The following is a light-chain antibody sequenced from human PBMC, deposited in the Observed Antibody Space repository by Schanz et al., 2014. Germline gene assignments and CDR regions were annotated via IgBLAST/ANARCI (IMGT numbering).Light chain of an antibody. J-gene: IGLJ3*02. CDR1: SGHSSYD. Sequence: QLVLTQSPSASASLGASVKLTCTLSSGHSSYDIAWHQPQPEKGPRYLMKLNSDGSHKKGDGIPDRFSGSSSGAERYLTISSLQSEDEADYYCQTWGTGIRVFGGGTKVTVL. CDR3: QTWGTGIRV. V-gene: IGLV4-69*01. CDR2: LNSDGSH.